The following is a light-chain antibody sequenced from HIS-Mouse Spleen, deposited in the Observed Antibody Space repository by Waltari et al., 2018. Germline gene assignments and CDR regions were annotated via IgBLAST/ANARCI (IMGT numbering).Light chain of an antibody. CDR3: SSYTSSSTPYV. V-gene: IGLV2-14*03. CDR2: DGS. J-gene: IGLJ1*01. Sequence: QSALTQPASVSGSPGQSITTSCTGTSSDVGGYNYVHWYQQNPGQAPKLMLYDGSNRPSGVSDRFSGSNSGNTASLTICGLQAEDEADYYCSSYTSSSTPYVFGAGTKVTVL. CDR1: SSDVGGYNY.